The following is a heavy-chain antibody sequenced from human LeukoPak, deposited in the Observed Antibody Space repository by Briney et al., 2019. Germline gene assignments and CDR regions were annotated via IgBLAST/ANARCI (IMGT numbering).Heavy chain of an antibody. D-gene: IGHD5-24*01. J-gene: IGHJ3*02. V-gene: IGHV4-59*01. CDR2: IYYSGST. CDR3: AREGGDVEMATIFAFDI. Sequence: SETLSLTCTVSGGSISTYYWSWIRQPPGKGLEWIGYIYYSGSTNYNPSLKSRVTISVDTSKNQFSLKLSSVTAADTAVYYCAREGGDVEMATIFAFDIWGQGTMVTVSS. CDR1: GGSISTYY.